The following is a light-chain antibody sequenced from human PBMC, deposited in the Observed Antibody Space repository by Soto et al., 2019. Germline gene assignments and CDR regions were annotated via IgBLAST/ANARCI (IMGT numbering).Light chain of an antibody. CDR1: QNIRNW. CDR3: QQYNTYST. CDR2: DAS. Sequence: EIHMTQSPCTQSLSVAINVNITCRASQNIRNWLAWYQQKPGKAPNPLIYDASSLKSGVPARFSGSGSGTEFTLTISSLQPDDFATYYCQQYNTYSTFGQGTRLEIK. V-gene: IGKV1-5*01. J-gene: IGKJ5*01.